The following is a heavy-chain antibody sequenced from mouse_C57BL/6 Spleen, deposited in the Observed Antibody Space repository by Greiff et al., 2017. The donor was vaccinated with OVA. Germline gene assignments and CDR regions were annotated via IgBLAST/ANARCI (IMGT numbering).Heavy chain of an antibody. Sequence: EVQRVESEGGLVQPGSSLKLSCTASGFTFSDYYMAWVRQVPEKGLEWVANINYDGSSTYYLDSLKSRFIISRDNAKNILDLQMSSLKSEDTATYYCARDEGTGGPFAYWGQGTLVTVAA. D-gene: IGHD4-1*01. CDR1: GFTFSDYY. V-gene: IGHV5-16*01. J-gene: IGHJ3*01. CDR3: ARDEGTGGPFAY. CDR2: INYDGSST.